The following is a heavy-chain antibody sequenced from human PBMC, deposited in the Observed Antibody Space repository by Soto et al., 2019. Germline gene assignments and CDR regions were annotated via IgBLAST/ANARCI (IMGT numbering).Heavy chain of an antibody. CDR2: IYYRSKWFH. D-gene: IGHD6-13*01. Sequence: SQTLSLTCVISGDSVSSNGACWNWIRQSPSRGLQWLGRIYYRSKWFHDYAASVESRMAINPDTSRNQFSLQLNYVTPEDTAVYYCAREHSSSWRDWFDPWGQGTLVTVSS. CDR1: GDSVSSNGAC. CDR3: AREHSSSWRDWFDP. J-gene: IGHJ5*02. V-gene: IGHV6-1*01.